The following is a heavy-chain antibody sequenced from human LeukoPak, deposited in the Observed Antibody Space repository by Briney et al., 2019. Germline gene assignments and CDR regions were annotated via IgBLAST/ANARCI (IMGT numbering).Heavy chain of an antibody. V-gene: IGHV3-30*02. CDR3: ARFHRGYSYGVEEYYFDY. CDR2: IRYDGSNK. D-gene: IGHD5-18*01. J-gene: IGHJ4*02. Sequence: GGSLRLSCAASGFTFSSYGMHWVRQAPGKGLEWVAFIRYDGSNKYYADSVKGRFTISRDNAKNSLYLQMNSLRAEDTAVYYCARFHRGYSYGVEEYYFDYWGQGTLVTVSS. CDR1: GFTFSSYG.